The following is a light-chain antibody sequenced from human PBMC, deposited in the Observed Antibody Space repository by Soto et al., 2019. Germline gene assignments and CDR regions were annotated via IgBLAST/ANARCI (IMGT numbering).Light chain of an antibody. Sequence: DIQMTQSPSTLSASVGDRVTITCRASQSISSWLALDQHIPRKVPKLLIYHASSLESGVPSRFSGSGSGTEFTLTISSLQPDDFATCYCQQYNSYPWTFRQGTKV. CDR1: QSISSW. J-gene: IGKJ1*01. CDR2: HAS. CDR3: QQYNSYPWT. V-gene: IGKV1-5*01.